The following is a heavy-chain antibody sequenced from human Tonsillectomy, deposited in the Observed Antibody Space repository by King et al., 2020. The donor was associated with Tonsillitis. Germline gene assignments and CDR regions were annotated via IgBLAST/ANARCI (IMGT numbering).Heavy chain of an antibody. D-gene: IGHD6-13*01. CDR1: GGSISSYY. V-gene: IGHV4-59*08. CDR2: IYFSGST. CDR3: ARHPSPYSSSHYYFDY. J-gene: IGHJ4*02. Sequence: QVQLQESGPGLVKPSETLSLICNVYGGSISSYYWNWIRQPPGKGLEWIGYIYFSGSTNYNPSLKSRITISVDTPKNQFSLKLSSVTAADTAVYYCARHPSPYSSSHYYFDYWGQGTLVTVSS.